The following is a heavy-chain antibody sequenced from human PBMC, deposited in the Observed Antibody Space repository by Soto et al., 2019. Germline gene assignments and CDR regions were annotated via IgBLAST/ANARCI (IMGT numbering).Heavy chain of an antibody. Sequence: ASVKVSCKASGYTFTNNDVTWVRQATGQGLEWMGWMNPGSGDTGYAQKFQGRVTMTRNISIATAYMELSSLRSEDTAIYYCARMASFGSLNWFDPWGQRTLVTAPQ. J-gene: IGHJ5*02. D-gene: IGHD5-18*01. V-gene: IGHV1-8*01. CDR2: MNPGSGDT. CDR3: ARMASFGSLNWFDP. CDR1: GYTFTNND.